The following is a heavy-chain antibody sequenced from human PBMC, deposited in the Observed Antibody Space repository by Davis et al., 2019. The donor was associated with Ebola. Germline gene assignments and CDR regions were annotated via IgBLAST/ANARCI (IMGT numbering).Heavy chain of an antibody. Sequence: GESLKISCAASGFTFSGSGMRWVRQASGKGLEWVGRIRSKANSYATAYAASVKGRFTISRDNAKNSLYLQMNSLRAEDTAVYYCARIVVVPAVAAMVTVVGMDVWGQGTTVTVSS. J-gene: IGHJ6*02. V-gene: IGHV3-73*01. CDR3: ARIVVVPAVAAMVTVVGMDV. CDR2: IRSKANSYAT. CDR1: GFTFSGSG. D-gene: IGHD2-2*01.